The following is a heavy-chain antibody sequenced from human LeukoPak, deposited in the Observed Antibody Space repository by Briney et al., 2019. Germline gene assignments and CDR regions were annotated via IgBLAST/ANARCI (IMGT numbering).Heavy chain of an antibody. D-gene: IGHD2-2*01. CDR3: ARAAFLGYCSSTSCYRDYYGKDV. V-gene: IGHV3-7*01. Sequence: GGSQRLSCAASGFTFSSYWMSWVRQAPGKGLEWVANIKQDGSEKYYVDSVKGRFTISRDNAKNSLYLQMNSLRAEDTAVYYCARAAFLGYCSSTSCYRDYYGKDVWGQGTTVTVSS. J-gene: IGHJ6*02. CDR1: GFTFSSYW. CDR2: IKQDGSEK.